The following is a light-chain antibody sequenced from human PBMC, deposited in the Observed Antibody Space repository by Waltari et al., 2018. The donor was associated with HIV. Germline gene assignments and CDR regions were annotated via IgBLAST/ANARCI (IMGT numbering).Light chain of an antibody. Sequence: QSVLTQPPSASGTPGQNVTITCSGTTSNIGTTIVNWYQQFPGAAPKLLIYSNNQRPSGVPARFSGSKSGTSASLAISGLQSKDEADYFCAAWDDTLNGLFGGGTKLTVL. CDR1: TSNIGTTI. V-gene: IGLV1-44*01. CDR3: AAWDDTLNGL. CDR2: SNN. J-gene: IGLJ2*01.